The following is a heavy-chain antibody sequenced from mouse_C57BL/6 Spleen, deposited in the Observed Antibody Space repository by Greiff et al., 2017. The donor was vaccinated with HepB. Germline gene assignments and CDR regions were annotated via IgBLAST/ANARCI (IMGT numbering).Heavy chain of an antibody. J-gene: IGHJ3*01. Sequence: EVKVVESEGGLVQPGSSMKLSCTASGFTFSDYYMAWVRQVPEKGLEWVANINYDGSSTYYLDSLKSRFIISRDNAKNILYLQMSSLKSEDTATYYCARGLSSFAYWGQGTLVTVSA. CDR3: ARGLSSFAY. D-gene: IGHD3-3*01. CDR1: GFTFSDYY. CDR2: INYDGSST. V-gene: IGHV5-16*01.